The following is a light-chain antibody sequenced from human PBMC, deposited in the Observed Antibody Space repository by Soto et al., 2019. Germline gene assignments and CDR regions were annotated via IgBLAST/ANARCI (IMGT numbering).Light chain of an antibody. Sequence: QSVLTQPPSASGTPGQRVTISCSGSSSNIGSNTVYWYQQLPGTAPKLLVYSDNQRPSGVPDRFSGSKSGTSASLAISGLQSQDEADYYCAAMDDSRNGFVVFGGGTKLTVL. J-gene: IGLJ2*01. CDR2: SDN. CDR3: AAMDDSRNGFVV. CDR1: SSNIGSNT. V-gene: IGLV1-44*01.